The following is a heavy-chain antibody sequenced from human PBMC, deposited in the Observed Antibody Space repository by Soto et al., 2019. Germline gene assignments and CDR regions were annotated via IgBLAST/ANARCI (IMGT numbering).Heavy chain of an antibody. D-gene: IGHD6-13*01. CDR2: IYHSGST. CDR1: GGSISSSSYS. J-gene: IGHJ3*02. V-gene: IGHV4-39*07. Sequence: SETLSLTCTVSGGSISSSSYSWGRIRQPPGKGLEWIGEIYHSGSTNYNPSLKSRVTISVDKSKNQFSLKLSSVTAADTAVYYCARVGIAAAGMEAFDIWGQGTMVT. CDR3: ARVGIAAAGMEAFDI.